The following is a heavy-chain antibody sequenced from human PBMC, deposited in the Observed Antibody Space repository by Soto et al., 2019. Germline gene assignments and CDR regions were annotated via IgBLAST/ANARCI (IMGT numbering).Heavy chain of an antibody. CDR1: GFSFSSYP. CDR3: AKDHLTSGGTFWFDP. D-gene: IGHD6-13*01. V-gene: IGHV3-23*01. CDR2: MSGVGIST. J-gene: IGHJ5*02. Sequence: EVQLLESGGDLIQPGGSLRLSCAASGFSFSSYPMSWVRQAPGKGLEWVAAMSGVGISTHYADSVRGRFTISRDNSKNTLDLQMSSLRAEDTALYYCAKDHLTSGGTFWFDPRGQGTLVTVSS.